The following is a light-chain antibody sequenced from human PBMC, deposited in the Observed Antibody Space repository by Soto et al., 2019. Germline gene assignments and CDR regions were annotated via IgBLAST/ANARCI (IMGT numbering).Light chain of an antibody. J-gene: IGKJ3*01. CDR2: DAS. CDR3: QQYNTWPLT. Sequence: ETVMTQSPATLSVSPGERPTLSCRASQSVSSNLAWYQQKPGQAPRLLIYDASTRATGIPARFRGSGSGTEFTLTISSLQSEDFAVYYCQQYNTWPLTFGPGTKVDIQ. V-gene: IGKV3-15*01. CDR1: QSVSSN.